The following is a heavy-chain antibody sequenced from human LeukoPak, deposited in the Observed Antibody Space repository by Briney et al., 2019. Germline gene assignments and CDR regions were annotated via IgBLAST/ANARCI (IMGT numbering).Heavy chain of an antibody. CDR2: IKQDGSEK. CDR1: GFMFSSYW. J-gene: IGHJ4*02. CDR3: ARNHIAAAWTFDY. D-gene: IGHD6-13*01. Sequence: GGSLRLSCAASGFMFSSYWMSWVRQAPGKGLEWVANIKQDGSEKYHVDSVKGRFTISRDNARNSLYLQMNSLRAEDTALYYCARNHIAAAWTFDYWGQGTLVTVSS. V-gene: IGHV3-7*01.